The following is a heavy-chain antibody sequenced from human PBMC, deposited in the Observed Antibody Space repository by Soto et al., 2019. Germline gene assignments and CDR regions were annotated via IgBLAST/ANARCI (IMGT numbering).Heavy chain of an antibody. CDR2: ISYSGTA. D-gene: IGHD2-8*01. Sequence: QVQLQESGPGLVKTSETLSLTCTVSGGSVSSGPYHWNWVRQPPGKGLEWIGHISYSGTANYNPSLRGRVIMATDTSMNQFSLMLTSVTAADTAVYYCMRSHGAYWGQGALVTVSP. CDR3: MRSHGAY. CDR1: GGSVSSGPYH. J-gene: IGHJ4*02. V-gene: IGHV4-61*01.